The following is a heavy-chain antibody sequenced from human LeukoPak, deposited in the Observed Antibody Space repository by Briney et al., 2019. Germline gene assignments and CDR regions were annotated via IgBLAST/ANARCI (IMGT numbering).Heavy chain of an antibody. CDR1: GFIFSNYA. V-gene: IGHV3-23*01. CDR2: LGGLSESV. CDR3: ARRWLGDPYGMDV. Sequence: PGGSLRLFCAASGFIFSNYAMTWVRQAPGKGLEWVSILGGLSESVYYPDSVKGRFTVSRDNSKDTLYLEINSLRGEDTATYYCARRWLGDPYGMDVWGQGTTVTVSS. D-gene: IGHD3-10*01. J-gene: IGHJ6*02.